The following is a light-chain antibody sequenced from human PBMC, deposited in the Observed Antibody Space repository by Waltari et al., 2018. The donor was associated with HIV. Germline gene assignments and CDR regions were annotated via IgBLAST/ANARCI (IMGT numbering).Light chain of an antibody. CDR3: AVWDDSLSGWV. CDR1: NSNIGRNY. J-gene: IGLJ3*02. V-gene: IGLV1-47*01. Sequence: QSVLTQPPSASGTPGQRVTISCSGSNSNIGRNYVYWYQQLPGTAPKLLIYRTNQRPSGVPDRFSGSKSGTSASLAISGLRSEDEADYYCAVWDDSLSGWVFGGGTKLTVL. CDR2: RTN.